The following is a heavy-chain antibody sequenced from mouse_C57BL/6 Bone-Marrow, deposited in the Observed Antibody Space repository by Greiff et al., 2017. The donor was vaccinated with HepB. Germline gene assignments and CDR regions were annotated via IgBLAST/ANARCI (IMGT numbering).Heavy chain of an antibody. CDR2: IDPSDSYT. Sequence: QVQLQQSGAELVKPGASVKLSCKASGYTFTSYWMQWVKQRPGQGLEWIGEIDPSDSYTNYTQKFKGKATVTADTSSSTAYMQLSSLTSEDSAVYYCASESGDGYPYAMDYWGQGTSVTVSS. V-gene: IGHV1-50*01. J-gene: IGHJ4*01. CDR1: GYTFTSYW. D-gene: IGHD2-3*01. CDR3: ASESGDGYPYAMDY.